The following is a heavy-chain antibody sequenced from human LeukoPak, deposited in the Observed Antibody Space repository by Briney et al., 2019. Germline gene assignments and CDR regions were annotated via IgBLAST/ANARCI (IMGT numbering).Heavy chain of an antibody. Sequence: PGGSLRLSCAASGFTFSSYSMNWVRQAPGKGLEWVAAISSSSSYKYYPASVRGRITISRDNAKNSLYLQMNSLRAEDTAVYYCARSGYSSSYFDYWGEGTLVTVSS. D-gene: IGHD6-13*01. V-gene: IGHV3-21*01. CDR1: GFTFSSYS. CDR3: ARSGYSSSYFDY. CDR2: ISSSSSYK. J-gene: IGHJ4*02.